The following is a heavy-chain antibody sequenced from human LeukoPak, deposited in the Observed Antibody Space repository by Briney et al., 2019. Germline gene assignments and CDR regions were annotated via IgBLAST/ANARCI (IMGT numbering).Heavy chain of an antibody. CDR2: INTIGSYI. CDR3: ARLRRNSDRSGFYYYYDN. Sequence: GGSLRLSCAASGFTFRSYSFNWVRQAPGKGLEWVSSINTIGSYIYYADSVKGRFTISRDDADNSLYLQMNSLRAEDTAVYFCARLRRNSDRSGFYYYYDNWGQGTLVTVSS. V-gene: IGHV3-21*01. J-gene: IGHJ4*02. CDR1: GFTFRSYS. D-gene: IGHD3-22*01.